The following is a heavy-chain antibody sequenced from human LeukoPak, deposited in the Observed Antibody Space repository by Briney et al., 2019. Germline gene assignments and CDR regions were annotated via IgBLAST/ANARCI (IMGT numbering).Heavy chain of an antibody. CDR2: INPDGSKE. Sequence: GGSLRLSCAAYGLTFSNSWMTWVRQTPGKELEWVATINPDGSKEYYMDSVKGRFTISRDNAKNSVYLQMSGLRAEDTAIFYCARDRAYTSFDYWGQGTLVAASS. CDR3: ARDRAYTSFDY. D-gene: IGHD2-21*01. CDR1: GLTFSNSW. J-gene: IGHJ4*02. V-gene: IGHV3-7*01.